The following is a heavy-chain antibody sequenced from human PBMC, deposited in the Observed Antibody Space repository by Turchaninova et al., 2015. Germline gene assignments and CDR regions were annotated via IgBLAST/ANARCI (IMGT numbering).Heavy chain of an antibody. Sequence: EVQLLESGGNLVQLGGSLRLSCAAFGFTFGDYAMSWARQAPGKGLEWVSTISGRGGTYYADSVKGRFTISRDDSKNTLYLQMSSLRAEDTAVYYCAKVAGDYSPWYFDLWGRGTLVTVSS. V-gene: IGHV3-23*01. J-gene: IGHJ2*01. D-gene: IGHD4-17*01. CDR2: ISGRGGT. CDR3: AKVAGDYSPWYFDL. CDR1: GFTFGDYA.